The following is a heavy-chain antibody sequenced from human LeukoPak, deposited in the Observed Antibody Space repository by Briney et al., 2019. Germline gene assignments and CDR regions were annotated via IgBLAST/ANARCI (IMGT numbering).Heavy chain of an antibody. Sequence: SQTLSLTCTVSGGSITTSSYYWGWIRQPPGRGLEWIVSIYYSGSTYYNPSPKRRVTISVDTPKNQFSLKLSSVTAADPAVYYCARHSRGRIVGATWRFDYWGQGTLVTVSS. V-gene: IGHV4-39*01. D-gene: IGHD1-26*01. CDR2: IYYSGST. CDR1: GGSITTSSYY. CDR3: ARHSRGRIVGATWRFDY. J-gene: IGHJ4*02.